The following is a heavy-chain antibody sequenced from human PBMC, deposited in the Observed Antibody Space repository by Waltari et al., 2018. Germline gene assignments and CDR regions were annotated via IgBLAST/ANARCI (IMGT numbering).Heavy chain of an antibody. J-gene: IGHJ4*02. D-gene: IGHD1-26*01. CDR1: GFTFINAW. CDR3: ATRRLVPPHFDY. Sequence: EVQLVESGGGLVEPGGSLRLSCAASGFTFINAWMTWVRQPPGKGVEGVGRSKPKTGGGTTDYAAPVKGRFTISRDDSKNTLYLLMNSLKTEDTAVYYCATRRLVPPHFDYWGQGTLVTVSS. CDR2: SKPKTGGGTT. V-gene: IGHV3-15*01.